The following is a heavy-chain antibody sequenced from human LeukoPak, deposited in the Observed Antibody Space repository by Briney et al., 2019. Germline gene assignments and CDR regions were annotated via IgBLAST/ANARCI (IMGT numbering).Heavy chain of an antibody. V-gene: IGHV3-30*18. CDR1: GFTFSSYG. Sequence: GGSLRLSCAASGFTFSSYGMHWLRQAPGKGLEWVAVISYDGSNKYNADSVKGRFTISRDNTKITLYLQMNSLRAEDTAVYYCAKRGCDTNGCPYYFDYWGQGTLVTVS. CDR3: AKRGCDTNGCPYYFDY. CDR2: ISYDGSNK. D-gene: IGHD2-8*01. J-gene: IGHJ4*02.